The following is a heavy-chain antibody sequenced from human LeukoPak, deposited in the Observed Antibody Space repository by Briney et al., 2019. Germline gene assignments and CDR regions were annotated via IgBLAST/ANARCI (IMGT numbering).Heavy chain of an antibody. CDR3: ASSDSTSQDAFDI. V-gene: IGHV3-66*01. CDR1: GFTVSTNY. Sequence: GGSLRLSCAASGFTVSTNYMSWVRQAPGKGLEWVSVIYNDGSTYYADSVKGRFTISRDNSKNTLYLQMNSLRAEDTAVYYCASSDSTSQDAFDIWGQGTMVTVSS. CDR2: IYNDGST. J-gene: IGHJ3*02. D-gene: IGHD2-21*02.